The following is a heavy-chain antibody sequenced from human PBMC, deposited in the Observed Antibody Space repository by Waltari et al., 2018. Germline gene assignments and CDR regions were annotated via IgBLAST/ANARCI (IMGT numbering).Heavy chain of an antibody. CDR1: GFTFTSSA. J-gene: IGHJ6*02. CDR3: AADGISNVVVVTDYYYGMDV. V-gene: IGHV1-58*01. CDR2: IVVGSGNT. Sequence: QMQLVQSGPEVKKPGTSVKVSCKASGFTFTSSAVQWVRQTLGQRLEWIGWIVVGSGNTNYAQKVQERVTITRDMSTSTAYMELSSLRSEDTAVYYCAADGISNVVVVTDYYYGMDVWGQGTTVTVSS. D-gene: IGHD3-22*01.